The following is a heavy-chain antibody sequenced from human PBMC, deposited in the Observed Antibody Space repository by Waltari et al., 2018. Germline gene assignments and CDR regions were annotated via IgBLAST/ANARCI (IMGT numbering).Heavy chain of an antibody. CDR1: GGTFSSYA. Sequence: QVQLVQSGAEVKKPGSSVKVSCKASGGTFSSYAISWVRQAPGQGLEWMGGIIPIFGTANYAQKFQGRVTITTDESTSTAYMELNSLRAEDTAVYYCAKRDGYNPKSDYWGQGTLVTVSS. CDR3: AKRDGYNPKSDY. D-gene: IGHD5-12*01. V-gene: IGHV1-69*05. J-gene: IGHJ4*02. CDR2: IIPIFGTA.